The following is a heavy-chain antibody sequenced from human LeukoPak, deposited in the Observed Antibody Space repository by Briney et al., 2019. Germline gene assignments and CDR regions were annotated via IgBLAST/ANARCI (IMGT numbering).Heavy chain of an antibody. CDR1: GYTFTGYY. J-gene: IGHJ4*02. D-gene: IGHD3-9*01. CDR2: ISAYNGNT. CDR3: ARSPHILTGEKFEY. Sequence: ASVKVSCKASGYTFTGYYMHWVRQAPGQGLEWMGWISAYNGNTHYAQKLQGRVTMTTDTSTSTVYMELRSLRSDDTAVYYCARSPHILTGEKFEYWGQGTRVTVSS. V-gene: IGHV1-18*04.